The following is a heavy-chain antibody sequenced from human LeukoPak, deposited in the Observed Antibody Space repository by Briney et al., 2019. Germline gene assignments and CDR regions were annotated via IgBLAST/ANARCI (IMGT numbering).Heavy chain of an antibody. CDR3: AKGVRNVAARPHFDY. Sequence: GGSLRLSCAASGFTFSSYAMHWVRQAPGKGLEWVAVISYDGSNKYYADSVKGRFTISRDNSKNTLYLRMNSLRAEDTAVYYCAKGVRNVAARPHFDYWGQGTLVTVSS. D-gene: IGHD6-6*01. CDR2: ISYDGSNK. J-gene: IGHJ4*02. V-gene: IGHV3-30-3*01. CDR1: GFTFSSYA.